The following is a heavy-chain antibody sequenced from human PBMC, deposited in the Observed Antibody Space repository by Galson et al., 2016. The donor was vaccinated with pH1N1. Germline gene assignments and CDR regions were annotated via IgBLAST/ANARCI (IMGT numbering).Heavy chain of an antibody. V-gene: IGHV1-24*01. CDR3: ATDYNFDRNPIFAP. CDR1: RYILTNVS. J-gene: IGHJ5*02. CDR2: FDPEDGET. D-gene: IGHD3-22*01. Sequence: SVKVSCKVTRYILTNVSMHLVLQSPVKGLEWMGSFDPEDGETLYAQKFQGRLTMTEDSSTDTAYMELNTLRSEDKAVYYFATDYNFDRNPIFAPLCQGTLVTVSS.